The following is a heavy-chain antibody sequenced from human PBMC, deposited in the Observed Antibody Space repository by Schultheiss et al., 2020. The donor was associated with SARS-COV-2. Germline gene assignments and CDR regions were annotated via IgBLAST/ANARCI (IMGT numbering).Heavy chain of an antibody. V-gene: IGHV4-59*01. CDR2: IYYSGST. Sequence: SETLSLTCTVSGGSISSYYWSWIRQPAGKGLEWIGYIYYSGSTYYNPSLKSRVTISVDTSKNQFSLKLSSVTAADTAVYYCARTQHSTVTTIWFDPWGQGTLVTVSS. J-gene: IGHJ5*02. CDR3: ARTQHSTVTTIWFDP. CDR1: GGSISSYY. D-gene: IGHD4-17*01.